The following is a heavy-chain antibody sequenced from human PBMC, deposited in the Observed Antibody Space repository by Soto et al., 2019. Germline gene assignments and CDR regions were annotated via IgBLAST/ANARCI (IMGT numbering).Heavy chain of an antibody. CDR1: GFTFSSYG. D-gene: IGHD6-13*01. Sequence: GGSLRLSCAASGFTFSSYGMHWVRQAPGKGLEWVAVISYDGSNKYYADSVKGRFTISRDNSKNTLYLQMNSLRAEDTAVYYCAKDLLPIAAAGFYFDYWGQGTLVTVSS. J-gene: IGHJ4*02. CDR3: AKDLLPIAAAGFYFDY. CDR2: ISYDGSNK. V-gene: IGHV3-30*18.